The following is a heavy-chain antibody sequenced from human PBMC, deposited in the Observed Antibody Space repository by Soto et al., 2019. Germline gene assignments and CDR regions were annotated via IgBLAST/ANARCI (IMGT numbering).Heavy chain of an antibody. CDR3: AKDLQLWSYYFDY. CDR2: ISYDGSNK. Sequence: GGSLRLSCAASGFTFSRYGMHWVRQAPGKGLEWVAVISYDGSNKYYADSVKGRFTISRDNSKNTLYLQMNSLRAEDTAVYYCAKDLQLWSYYFDYWGQGTRVTVSS. V-gene: IGHV3-30*18. CDR1: GFTFSRYG. J-gene: IGHJ4*02. D-gene: IGHD5-18*01.